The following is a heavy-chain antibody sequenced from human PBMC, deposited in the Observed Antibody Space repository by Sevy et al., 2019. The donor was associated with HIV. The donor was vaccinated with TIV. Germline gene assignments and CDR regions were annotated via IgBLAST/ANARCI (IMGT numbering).Heavy chain of an antibody. CDR2: INPNSGGT. Sequence: ASVKVSCKASGYTFIGYYIHWVRQAPGQGLEGMGRINPNSGGTNYAQKFQGRVTMTRDTSISTAYMELSRLRSDDTAVYYCACYAIDVFYIWGQGTMVTVSS. V-gene: IGHV1-2*06. J-gene: IGHJ3*02. CDR3: ACYAIDVFYI. CDR1: GYTFIGYY. D-gene: IGHD3-16*01.